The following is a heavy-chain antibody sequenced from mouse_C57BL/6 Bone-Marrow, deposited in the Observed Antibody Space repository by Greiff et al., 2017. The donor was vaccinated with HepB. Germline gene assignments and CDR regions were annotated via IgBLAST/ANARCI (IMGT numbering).Heavy chain of an antibody. CDR1: GYSFTDYN. V-gene: IGHV1-39*01. Sequence: VQLQQSGPELVKPGASVKISCKASGYSFTDYNMNWVKQSNGKSLEWIGVINTDNGTTSYNQKFKGKATLSVDQSSSTAYLQINSLTSEDSAVYYCARNYSNYDGYSMDYWGQGTSVTVSS. CDR3: ARNYSNYDGYSMDY. CDR2: INTDNGTT. J-gene: IGHJ4*01. D-gene: IGHD2-5*01.